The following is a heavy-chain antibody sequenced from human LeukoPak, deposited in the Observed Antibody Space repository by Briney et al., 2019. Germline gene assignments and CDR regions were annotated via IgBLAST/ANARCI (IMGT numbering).Heavy chain of an antibody. CDR1: GGSFSTYY. Sequence: SETLSLTCTVSGGSFSTYYWSWIRQPPGKGLEWIGYIYYSGSTDYNPSLKSRVTMSLDTSKNQFSLRLSSVTAADTAVYYCARQRMGSECYFDNWGQGTLVTVSS. D-gene: IGHD2-15*01. CDR2: IYYSGST. J-gene: IGHJ4*02. V-gene: IGHV4-59*08. CDR3: ARQRMGSECYFDN.